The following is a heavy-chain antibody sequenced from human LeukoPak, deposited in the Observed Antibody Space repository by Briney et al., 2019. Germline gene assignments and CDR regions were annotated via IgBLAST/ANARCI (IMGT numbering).Heavy chain of an antibody. Sequence: PSETLSLTCTVSGDSITVYYWTWARQPPGKGLEWIGYVYHTGTSNYNPSVRSRITMSVDTSKNQYSMKLISVTAADTAVYFCARALDTWSALDYWGLGTLVTVSS. J-gene: IGHJ4*02. CDR2: VYHTGTS. CDR1: GDSITVYY. CDR3: ARALDTWSALDY. D-gene: IGHD5-18*01. V-gene: IGHV4-59*01.